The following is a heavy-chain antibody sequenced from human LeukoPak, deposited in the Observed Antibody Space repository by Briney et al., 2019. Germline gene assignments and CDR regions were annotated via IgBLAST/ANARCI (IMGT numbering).Heavy chain of an antibody. V-gene: IGHV3-23*01. CDR2: ISGSGGNT. J-gene: IGHJ4*02. CDR1: GFRFNTYW. CDR3: AIRYSYGPFDY. D-gene: IGHD5-18*01. Sequence: PGGSLRLSCAASGFRFNTYWMSWVRQAPGKGLEWVSAISGSGGNTYYADSVKGRFTISRDNSKNTLFLQMNSLRAEDTAVYYCAIRYSYGPFDYWGQGTLVTVSS.